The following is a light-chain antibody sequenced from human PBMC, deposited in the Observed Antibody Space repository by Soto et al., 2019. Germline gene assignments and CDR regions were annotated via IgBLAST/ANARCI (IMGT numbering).Light chain of an antibody. CDR2: SAS. CDR3: QQSFRTPWT. J-gene: IGKJ1*01. V-gene: IGKV1-39*01. CDR1: QSISIY. Sequence: DIQMTQSPSSLSASLGDTANISCRPSQSISIYLNWYQQKPGQAPKLLIYSASIRAVGVSDRFSGSGSGTDFTLTIIRLQPEDFATYYCQQSFRTPWTFGQGTKVDIK.